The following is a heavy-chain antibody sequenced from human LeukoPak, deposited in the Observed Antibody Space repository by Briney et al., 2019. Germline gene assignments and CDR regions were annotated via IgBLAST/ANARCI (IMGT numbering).Heavy chain of an antibody. J-gene: IGHJ4*02. Sequence: PSETLSLTCAVSGVSFNDYYWSWVRQTPGKGLEWIGEINHSGHTNDSPSLKSRVTLSIDTSRKQFSLNLRSVTVADTGIYYCTRMTTGHDYWGQGTLITVSS. V-gene: IGHV4-34*01. CDR2: INHSGHT. D-gene: IGHD4-17*01. CDR3: TRMTTGHDY. CDR1: GVSFNDYY.